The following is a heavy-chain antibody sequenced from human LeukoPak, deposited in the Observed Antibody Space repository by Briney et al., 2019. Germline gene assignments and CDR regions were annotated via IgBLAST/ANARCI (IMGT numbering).Heavy chain of an antibody. CDR2: INARGDT. D-gene: IGHD2-2*01. V-gene: IGHV4-34*01. J-gene: IGHJ5*02. CDR1: GWSCNDYY. CDR3: ARGQVPAARGYNWFDP. Sequence: SETLSFNCAVYGWSCNDYYWNWIGQPQGKGLEWMGEINARGDTNYNPSLKSRVTISVDTSKKQFSLRLNSMIAADTALYYCARGQVPAARGYNWFDPWGQGTLVTVSS.